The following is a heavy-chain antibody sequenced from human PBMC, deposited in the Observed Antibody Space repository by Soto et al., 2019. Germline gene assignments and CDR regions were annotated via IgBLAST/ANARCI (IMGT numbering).Heavy chain of an antibody. Sequence: GGSLRLSCAASGFTFSSYSMNWVRQAPGKGLEWVSYISSSSSTIYYADSVKGRFTISRDNAKNSLYLQMNSLRAEDTAMYYCARARAVTTWGYYYYYMDVWGKGTTVTVSS. CDR2: ISSSSSTI. D-gene: IGHD4-4*01. CDR1: GFTFSSYS. V-gene: IGHV3-48*01. J-gene: IGHJ6*03. CDR3: ARARAVTTWGYYYYYMDV.